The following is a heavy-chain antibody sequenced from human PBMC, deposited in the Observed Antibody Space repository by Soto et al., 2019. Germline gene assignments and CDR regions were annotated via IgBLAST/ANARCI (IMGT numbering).Heavy chain of an antibody. CDR3: ARIRNYYDSSGYYFDY. D-gene: IGHD3-22*01. Sequence: PGESLKISCKGSGYSFTSYWIGWVRQMPGKGLEWMGIIYPGDSDTRYSPSFQGQVTISADKSISTAYLQWSSPKASDTAMYYCARIRNYYDSSGYYFDYWGQGTLVTVSS. CDR2: IYPGDSDT. J-gene: IGHJ4*02. CDR1: GYSFTSYW. V-gene: IGHV5-51*01.